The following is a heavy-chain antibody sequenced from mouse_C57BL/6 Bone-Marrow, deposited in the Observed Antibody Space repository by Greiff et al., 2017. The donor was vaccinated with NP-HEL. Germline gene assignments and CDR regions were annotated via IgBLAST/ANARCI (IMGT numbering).Heavy chain of an antibody. CDR2: ISSGGDYI. CDR3: TRGTKWYFDV. D-gene: IGHD2-14*01. CDR1: GFTFSSYA. V-gene: IGHV5-9-1*02. Sequence: EVHLVESGEGLVKPGGSLKLSCAASGFTFSSYAMSWVRQTPEKRLEWVAYISSGGDYISYADTVKGRFTISRDNARNTLYLQMSSLKSEDTAMYYCTRGTKWYFDVWGTGTTVTVSS. J-gene: IGHJ1*03.